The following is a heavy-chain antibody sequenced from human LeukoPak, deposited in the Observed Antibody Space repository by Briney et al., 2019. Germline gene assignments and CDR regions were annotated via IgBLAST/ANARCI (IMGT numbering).Heavy chain of an antibody. V-gene: IGHV3-33*08. D-gene: IGHD2-2*01. J-gene: IGHJ4*02. CDR1: GLTVSSNY. CDR2: IWYDGSNK. Sequence: QPGGSLRLSCAASGLTVSSNYMNWVRQAPGKGLEWVAVIWYDGSNKYYADSVKGRFTISRDNSKNTLYLQMNSLRAEDTAVYYCARDRAEYCSSTSCPGGALDYWGQGTLVTVSS. CDR3: ARDRAEYCSSTSCPGGALDY.